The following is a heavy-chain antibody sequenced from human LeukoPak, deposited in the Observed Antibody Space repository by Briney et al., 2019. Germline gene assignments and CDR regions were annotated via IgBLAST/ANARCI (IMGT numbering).Heavy chain of an antibody. V-gene: IGHV4-4*07. Sequence: SETLSLTCTVPGDSIGSYYWSWTRQPAGKGLEWIGRVYVTGSTNLNPALQSRVTMSVDTSKNQFSLKLTSVTAADTAVYYCARDRQWLVDHWGQGTLVTVSS. CDR2: VYVTGST. CDR1: GDSIGSYY. CDR3: ARDRQWLVDH. D-gene: IGHD6-19*01. J-gene: IGHJ5*02.